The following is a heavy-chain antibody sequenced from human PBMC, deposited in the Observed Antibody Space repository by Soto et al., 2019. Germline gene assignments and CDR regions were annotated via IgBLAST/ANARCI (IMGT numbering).Heavy chain of an antibody. J-gene: IGHJ6*02. D-gene: IGHD3-10*01. CDR1: GFTFSSYA. Sequence: GGSLRLSCAASGFTFSSYAMHWVRQAPGKGLEWVAVISYDGRNKYYGDSVKGRFTISRDNSKNTLYLQMNSLRAEDTAVYYCARDGGRPPYYYGSGPYYYYGMDVWGQGTTVTVSS. CDR2: ISYDGRNK. CDR3: ARDGGRPPYYYGSGPYYYYGMDV. V-gene: IGHV3-30*04.